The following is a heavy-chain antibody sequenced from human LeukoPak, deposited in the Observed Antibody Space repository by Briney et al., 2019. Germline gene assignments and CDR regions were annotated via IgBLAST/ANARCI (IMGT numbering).Heavy chain of an antibody. V-gene: IGHV4-59*01. CDR2: IYYSGST. Sequence: KPSETLSLTCTVSGGSISSYYWSWIRQPPGKGLEWIGYIYYSGSTNYNPSLKSRVTISVDTSKNQFSLKPSSVTAADTAVYYCARTTEAHSWRTRYYDYYMDVWGKGTTVTVSS. D-gene: IGHD6-13*01. CDR1: GGSISSYY. J-gene: IGHJ6*03. CDR3: ARTTEAHSWRTRYYDYYMDV.